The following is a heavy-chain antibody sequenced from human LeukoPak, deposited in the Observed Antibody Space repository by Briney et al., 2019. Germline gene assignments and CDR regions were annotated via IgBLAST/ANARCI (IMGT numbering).Heavy chain of an antibody. CDR1: GFTFSSYS. J-gene: IGHJ4*02. CDR2: ISSSSSTI. CDR3: ARGPRERTKSNYDSSGYYNYY. Sequence: GGTLRLSCAASGFTFSSYSMNWVRQAPGKGLEWVSYISSSSSTIYYADSVKGRFTISRDNAKNSLYLQMNSLRAEDTAVYYCARGPRERTKSNYDSSGYYNYYWGQGTLVTVSS. D-gene: IGHD3-22*01. V-gene: IGHV3-48*04.